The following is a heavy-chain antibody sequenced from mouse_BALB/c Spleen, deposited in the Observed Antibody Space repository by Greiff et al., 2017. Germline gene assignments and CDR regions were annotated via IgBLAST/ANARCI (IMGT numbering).Heavy chain of an antibody. CDR2: INPYNGDT. V-gene: IGHV1-20*02. Sequence: EVKLVESGPELVKPGASVKISCKASGYSFTGYFMNWVMQSHGKSLEWIGRINPYNGDTFYNQKFKGKATLTVDKSSSTAHMELRSLASEDSAVYYCARGDDPGWFAYWGQGTLVTVSA. CDR1: GYSFTGYF. CDR3: ARGDDPGWFAY. J-gene: IGHJ3*01. D-gene: IGHD2-3*01.